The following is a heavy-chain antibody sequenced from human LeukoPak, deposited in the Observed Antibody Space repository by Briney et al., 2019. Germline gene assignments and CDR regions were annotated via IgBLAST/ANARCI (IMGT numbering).Heavy chain of an antibody. CDR2: IYTSGST. J-gene: IGHJ4*02. CDR3: ARVTTGGYYNY. Sequence: SETLSLTCTVSGGSISSGSYYWSWIRQPAGKGLEWIGRIYTSGSTNYNPSLKSRVSISLDTSENHFSLKLSSVTAADTAVYYCARVTTGGYYNYWGQGTLVTVSS. V-gene: IGHV4-61*02. D-gene: IGHD3-22*01. CDR1: GGSISSGSYY.